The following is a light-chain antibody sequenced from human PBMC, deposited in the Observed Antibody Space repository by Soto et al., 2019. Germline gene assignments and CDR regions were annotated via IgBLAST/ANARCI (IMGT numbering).Light chain of an antibody. J-gene: IGKJ4*01. CDR1: QSVSSSY. Sequence: EIVLTQSPGTLSLSPGERATLSCRASQSVSSSYLAWYQQKPGQAPRLLFYGASSRATGIPDRFSGSGSGTDFTLTISRLEPEDFAVYYCQQYGSSRALTFGGGTKVDIK. CDR2: GAS. V-gene: IGKV3-20*01. CDR3: QQYGSSRALT.